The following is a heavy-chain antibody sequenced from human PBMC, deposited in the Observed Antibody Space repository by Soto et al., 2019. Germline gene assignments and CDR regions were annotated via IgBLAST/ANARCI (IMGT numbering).Heavy chain of an antibody. V-gene: IGHV2-5*02. CDR3: AHRRCRGDLDY. Sequence: QITLKESGPPLVKPTQTLTLTCTFSGFSLSTTGVGVGWIRQPPGKALEWLALIYWDDDKHYSPSLKNRLTINKDTSKYQVVLTMTNMDPVDTATYYGAHRRCRGDLDYWGQGTLVTVSS. CDR2: IYWDDDK. CDR1: GFSLSTTGVG. D-gene: IGHD2-21*01. J-gene: IGHJ4*02.